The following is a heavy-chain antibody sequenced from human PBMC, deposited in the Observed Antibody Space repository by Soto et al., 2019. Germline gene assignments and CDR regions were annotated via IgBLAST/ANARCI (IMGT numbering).Heavy chain of an antibody. V-gene: IGHV3-33*01. CDR2: IWYDGSNK. J-gene: IGHJ4*02. D-gene: IGHD6-19*01. CDR1: GFTFSSYG. Sequence: QVQLVESGGGVVQPGRSLRLSCAASGFTFSSYGMHWVRQAPGKGLEWVAVIWYDGSNKYYADSVKGRFTISRDNSKNTQELQMNRLRAEDTAVYYCARDGIAVADYLGQGNLVTLSS. CDR3: ARDGIAVADY.